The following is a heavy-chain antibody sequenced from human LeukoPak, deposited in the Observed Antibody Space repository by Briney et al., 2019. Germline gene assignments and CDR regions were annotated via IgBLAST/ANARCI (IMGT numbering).Heavy chain of an antibody. V-gene: IGHV3-48*01. CDR3: VPHGSGYYPLPH. D-gene: IGHD3-22*01. CDR2: ISSSSTI. CDR1: GFTFSSYS. Sequence: GGSLRLSCAASGFTFSSYSMNWVRQAPGKGLEWVSYISSSSTIYYADSVKGRFTISRDNAKNSLYLQMNSLRAEDTAVYYCVPHGSGYYPLPHWGQGTLVTVSS. J-gene: IGHJ4*02.